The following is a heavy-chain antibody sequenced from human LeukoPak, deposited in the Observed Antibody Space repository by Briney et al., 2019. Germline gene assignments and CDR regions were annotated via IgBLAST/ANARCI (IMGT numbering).Heavy chain of an antibody. Sequence: SETLSLTYAVYGGSFSGYYWSWIRQPPGKGLEWIGEINHSGSTNYNPSLKSRVTISVDTSKNQFSLKLSSVTAADTAVYYCARGFIAVAGTEPLYYFDYWGQGTLVTVSS. CDR1: GGSFSGYY. CDR3: ARGFIAVAGTEPLYYFDY. J-gene: IGHJ4*02. CDR2: INHSGST. V-gene: IGHV4-34*01. D-gene: IGHD6-19*01.